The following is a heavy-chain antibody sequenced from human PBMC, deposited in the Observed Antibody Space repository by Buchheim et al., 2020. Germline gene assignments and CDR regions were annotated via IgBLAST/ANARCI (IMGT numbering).Heavy chain of an antibody. V-gene: IGHV1-8*01. J-gene: IGHJ6*02. CDR3: ARGLKYDFFEWLSSPYYYYYGMDV. Sequence: QVQLVQSGAEVKKPGASVNVSCKASGYTFTSYDINWVRQATGQGLEWMGWMNPNSGNTGYAQKFQGRVTMTRNTSISTAYMELSSLRSEDTAVYYCARGLKYDFFEWLSSPYYYYYGMDVWGQGTT. CDR1: GYTFTSYD. CDR2: MNPNSGNT. D-gene: IGHD3-3*01.